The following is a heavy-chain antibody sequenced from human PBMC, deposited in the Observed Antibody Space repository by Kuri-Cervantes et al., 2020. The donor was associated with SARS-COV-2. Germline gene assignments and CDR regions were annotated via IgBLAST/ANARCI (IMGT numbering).Heavy chain of an antibody. J-gene: IGHJ4*02. CDR3: ARVVVTATYYFDC. CDR2: VYQNGAT. V-gene: IGHV4-4*02. Sequence: SETLSLTCAVSGGSISSNNYWSWVRQSPGKGLEWIGQVYQNGATNYNPSLKSRVTISVDRSKNQFSLRLTSVTAADTAVYYCARVVVTATYYFDCWGQGTLVTVSS. D-gene: IGHD2-21*02. CDR1: GGSISSNNY.